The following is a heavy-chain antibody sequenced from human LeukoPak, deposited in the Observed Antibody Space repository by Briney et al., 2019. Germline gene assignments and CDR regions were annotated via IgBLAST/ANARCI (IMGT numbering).Heavy chain of an antibody. J-gene: IGHJ4*02. CDR1: GGSFSGYY. D-gene: IGHD6-13*01. CDR2: INHSGST. Sequence: SETLSLTCAVYGGSFSGYYWSWIRQPPGKGLEWIGEINHSGSTNYNPSLKSRVTISVDTSKNQFSLKLSSVTAADTAVYYCARGRRAAAGTFYFDYWGQGTLVTVSS. CDR3: ARGRRAAAGTFYFDY. V-gene: IGHV4-34*01.